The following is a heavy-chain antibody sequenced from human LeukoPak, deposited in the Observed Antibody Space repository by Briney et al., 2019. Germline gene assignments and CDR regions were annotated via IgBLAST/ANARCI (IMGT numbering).Heavy chain of an antibody. CDR2: IYYSGST. D-gene: IGHD3-22*01. J-gene: IGHJ4*02. CDR1: GGSISSYY. CDR3: ASHYYDSSVYSPFDY. V-gene: IGHV4-59*01. Sequence: KPSETLSLTCTVSGGSISSYYWSWIRQPPGKGLEWIGYIYYSGSTNYNPSLKSRVTMSVDTSKNQFSLKLSSVTAADTAVYYCASHYYDSSVYSPFDYWAQGTLVTVSS.